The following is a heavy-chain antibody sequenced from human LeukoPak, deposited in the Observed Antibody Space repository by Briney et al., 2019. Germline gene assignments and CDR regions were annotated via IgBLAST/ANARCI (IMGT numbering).Heavy chain of an antibody. CDR1: GFTFSSYG. J-gene: IGHJ6*03. Sequence: GGSMRLSCAASGFTFSSYGMHWVRQAPGKGLEWVAFIRYDGSNKYYADSVKGRVTISRDNSKNTLYLQMNSLRAEDTAVYYCAKDRPTTMDVWGKGTTVTVSS. CDR3: AKDRPTTMDV. D-gene: IGHD1-26*01. V-gene: IGHV3-30*02. CDR2: IRYDGSNK.